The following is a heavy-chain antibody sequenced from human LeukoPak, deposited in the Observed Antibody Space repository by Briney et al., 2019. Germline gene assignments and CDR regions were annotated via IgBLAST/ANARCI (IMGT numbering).Heavy chain of an antibody. Sequence: ASVKVSCKASGYTLTSYGLSWVRQAPGQGLEWMGWISAYNGNTNYAQKLQDRVTMTTDTSTSTAYMELRSLRSDDTAVYYCARFGKQHLGDALDIWGQGTMVTVSS. J-gene: IGHJ3*02. CDR2: ISAYNGNT. D-gene: IGHD6-13*01. CDR3: ARFGKQHLGDALDI. CDR1: GYTLTSYG. V-gene: IGHV1-18*04.